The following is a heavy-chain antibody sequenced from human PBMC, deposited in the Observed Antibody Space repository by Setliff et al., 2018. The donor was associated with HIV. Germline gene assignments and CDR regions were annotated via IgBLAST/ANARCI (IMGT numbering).Heavy chain of an antibody. D-gene: IGHD2-2*01. Sequence: GGSLRLSCAVSGFPFSISPMNWVRQAPGKGLEWVSSISSSSSYIYYADSVKGRFTISRDNAKNSLYLQMNSLRAEDTAVYYCAREPYCSSTSCYESYYYGMDVWGQGTTVTGSS. CDR2: ISSSSSYI. J-gene: IGHJ6*02. CDR3: AREPYCSSTSCYESYYYGMDV. V-gene: IGHV3-21*01. CDR1: GFPFSISP.